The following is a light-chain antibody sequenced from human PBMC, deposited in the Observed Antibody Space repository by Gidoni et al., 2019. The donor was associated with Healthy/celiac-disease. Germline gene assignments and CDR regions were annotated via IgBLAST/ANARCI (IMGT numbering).Light chain of an antibody. CDR3: QQYDNLLGT. Sequence: DIQMTQSPSSLSASVGDRVTITCQASQDISNYLNWYQQKPGKAPKLLIYDASNLETGVPSRFSGSGSGTDFTFTISSLQPEDIATYYCQQYDNLLGTFGPGT. CDR2: DAS. CDR1: QDISNY. J-gene: IGKJ1*01. V-gene: IGKV1-33*01.